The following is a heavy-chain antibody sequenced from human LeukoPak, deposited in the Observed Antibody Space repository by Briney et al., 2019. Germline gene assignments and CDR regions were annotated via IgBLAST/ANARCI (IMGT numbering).Heavy chain of an antibody. D-gene: IGHD3-22*01. V-gene: IGHV3-48*04. CDR1: GFTFSSYS. CDR2: ISSSGSTI. J-gene: IGHJ4*02. Sequence: GGSLRLSCTASGFTFSSYSMTWVRQAPGKGLEWVSYISSSGSTIYYADSVKGRFTISRDNAKNSLYLQMNSLRAEDTAVYYCARDNSRDSSGYDYWGQGTLVTVSS. CDR3: ARDNSRDSSGYDY.